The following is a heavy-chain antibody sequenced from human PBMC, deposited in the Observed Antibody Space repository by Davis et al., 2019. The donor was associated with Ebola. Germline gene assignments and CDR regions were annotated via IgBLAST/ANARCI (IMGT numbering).Heavy chain of an antibody. J-gene: IGHJ4*02. V-gene: IGHV3-15*01. Sequence: PGGSLRLSCEVSGFIFSADWMSWVRQAPGKGLEWVGRIKSKTDGGTTDYAAPVKGRFSISRDDSKNTLYLQMNSLKTEDTAVYYCSTDSNYDFWSGYLGNPWGQGTLVTVSS. D-gene: IGHD3-3*01. CDR3: STDSNYDFWSGYLGNP. CDR2: IKSKTDGGTT. CDR1: GFIFSADW.